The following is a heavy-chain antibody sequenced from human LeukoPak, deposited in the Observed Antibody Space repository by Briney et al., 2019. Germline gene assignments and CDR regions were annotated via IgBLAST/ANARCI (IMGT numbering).Heavy chain of an antibody. D-gene: IGHD3-10*01. Sequence: GGSLRLSCAASGFTFSSYWMHWVRQAPGKGLVWVSPIKSDGSITTYADSVKGRFTISRDNAKNTLYLQMNSLRTEDTAVYYCARDVEVRGVDYWGQGTLVTVSS. CDR3: ARDVEVRGVDY. J-gene: IGHJ4*02. V-gene: IGHV3-74*01. CDR1: GFTFSSYW. CDR2: IKSDGSIT.